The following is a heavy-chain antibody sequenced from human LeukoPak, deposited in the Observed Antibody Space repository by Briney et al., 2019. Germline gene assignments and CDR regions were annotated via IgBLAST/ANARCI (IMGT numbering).Heavy chain of an antibody. CDR2: ISGSGGST. CDR3: AKDATVVNLPY. Sequence: GGSLGLSCAASGFTFSSYSMNWVRQAPGKGLEWVSAISGSGGSTYYADSVKGRFTISRDNSKNTLYLQMNSLRAEDTAVYYCAKDATVVNLPYWGQGTLVTVSS. D-gene: IGHD4-23*01. V-gene: IGHV3-23*01. J-gene: IGHJ4*02. CDR1: GFTFSSYS.